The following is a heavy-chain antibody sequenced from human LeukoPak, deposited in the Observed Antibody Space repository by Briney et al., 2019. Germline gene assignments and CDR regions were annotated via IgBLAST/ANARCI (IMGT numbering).Heavy chain of an antibody. J-gene: IGHJ5*02. D-gene: IGHD2-2*01. V-gene: IGHV3-30-3*01. CDR1: GFTFSSYA. CDR3: AKERGTTAMQGWFDP. CDR2: ISYDGSNK. Sequence: PGRSLRLSCAASGFTFSSYAMHWVRQAPGKGLEWVAVISYDGSNKYYADSVKGRFTISRDNSKNTLYLQMNSPRPEDTAVYYCAKERGTTAMQGWFDPWGQGTLVTVSS.